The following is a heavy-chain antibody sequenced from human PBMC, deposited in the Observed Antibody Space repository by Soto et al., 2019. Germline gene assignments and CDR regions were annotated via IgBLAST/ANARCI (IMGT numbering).Heavy chain of an antibody. CDR2: IYYSGST. Sequence: SETLSLTCTVSGGSISSSSYYWGWIRQPPGKGLEWIGSIYYSGSTYYNPSLKSRVTISVDTSKNQFSLKLSSVTAADTAVYYCARDLNYDFWSGYYHFDFWGQGTLVIVSS. D-gene: IGHD3-3*01. J-gene: IGHJ4*02. CDR1: GGSISSSSYY. CDR3: ARDLNYDFWSGYYHFDF. V-gene: IGHV4-39*02.